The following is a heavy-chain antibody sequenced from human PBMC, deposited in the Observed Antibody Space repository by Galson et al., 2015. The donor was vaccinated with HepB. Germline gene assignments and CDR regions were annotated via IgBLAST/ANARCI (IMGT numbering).Heavy chain of an antibody. CDR3: ARGTLRVVATIGPFDY. Sequence: SVKVSCKASGYTFTSYYMHWVRQAPGQGLEWMGIINPSGGSTSYAQKFQGRVTMTRDTSTSTVYMELSSLRSEDTAVYYCARGTLRVVATIGPFDYWGQGTLVTVSS. D-gene: IGHD5-12*01. CDR2: INPSGGST. V-gene: IGHV1-46*01. J-gene: IGHJ4*02. CDR1: GYTFTSYY.